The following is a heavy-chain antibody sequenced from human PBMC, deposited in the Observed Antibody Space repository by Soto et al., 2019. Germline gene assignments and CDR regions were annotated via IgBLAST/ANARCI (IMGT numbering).Heavy chain of an antibody. CDR3: ARDRERYCSSTSCYKPGVY. Sequence: GGSLRLSCAASGFTFSSYAMHWVRQAPGKGLEWVAVISYDGSNKYYADSVKGRFTISRDNSKNTLYLQMNSLRAEDTAVYYWARDRERYCSSTSCYKPGVYWGQGTLVTVSS. J-gene: IGHJ4*02. V-gene: IGHV3-30-3*01. D-gene: IGHD2-2*01. CDR1: GFTFSSYA. CDR2: ISYDGSNK.